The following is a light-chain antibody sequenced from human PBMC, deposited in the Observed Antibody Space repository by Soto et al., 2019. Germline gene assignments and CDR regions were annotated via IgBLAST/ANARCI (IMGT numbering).Light chain of an antibody. Sequence: IVFTQSPAPLSLSPDEKAPLSRRASQSVSSNLAWYQQKPGQAPRLLIYGASTRATGIPDRFSGSGSGTEFTLSISSLQSEDFAVYYCQQYYNWPRTFGQGTKVDIK. CDR3: QQYYNWPRT. CDR1: QSVSSN. V-gene: IGKV3-15*01. CDR2: GAS. J-gene: IGKJ1*01.